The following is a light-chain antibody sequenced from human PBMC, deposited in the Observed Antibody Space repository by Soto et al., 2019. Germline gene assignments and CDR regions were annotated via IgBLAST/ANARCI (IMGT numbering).Light chain of an antibody. CDR3: AAWDDSLNGPV. J-gene: IGLJ3*02. Sequence: QAVLTQPPSASGTPGQRVTISCSGSSSNTGSNTVNWYQQLPGTAPKLLIYSNNQRPSGVPDRFSGSKSGTSASLAISGLQSEDEADIYCAAWDDSLNGPVFGGGTKVTVL. CDR2: SNN. CDR1: SSNTGSNT. V-gene: IGLV1-44*01.